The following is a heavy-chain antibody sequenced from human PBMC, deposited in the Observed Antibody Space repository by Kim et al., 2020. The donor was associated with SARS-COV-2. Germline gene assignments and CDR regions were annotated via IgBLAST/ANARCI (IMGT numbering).Heavy chain of an antibody. J-gene: IGHJ6*02. V-gene: IGHV1-18*01. CDR1: GYTFTSYG. D-gene: IGHD2-8*01. Sequence: ASVKVSCKASGYTFTSYGISWVRQAPGQGLEWMGWISAYNGNTNYAQKLQGRVTMTTDTSTSTAYMELRSLRSDDTAVYYCAREYCTNGVCYQRGGSSPKNYYYGMDVWGQGTTVTVSS. CDR3: AREYCTNGVCYQRGGSSPKNYYYGMDV. CDR2: ISAYNGNT.